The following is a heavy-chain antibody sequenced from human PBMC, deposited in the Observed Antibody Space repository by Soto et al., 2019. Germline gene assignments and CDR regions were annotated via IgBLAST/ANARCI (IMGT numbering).Heavy chain of an antibody. D-gene: IGHD2-2*01. Sequence: PGGSLRLSCAACGVIFSSYVMNWVRKAPGRGLEWVSYISRSGETIYYADSVKGRFTISRDNAENSLYLHMNSLRDEDTAVYYCASRNLADCSGTSCLYYFDYWGQGTLVTVSS. CDR2: ISRSGETI. CDR1: GVIFSSYV. CDR3: ASRNLADCSGTSCLYYFDY. V-gene: IGHV3-48*02. J-gene: IGHJ4*02.